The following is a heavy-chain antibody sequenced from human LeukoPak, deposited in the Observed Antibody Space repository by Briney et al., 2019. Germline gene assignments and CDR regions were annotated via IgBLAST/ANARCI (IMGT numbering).Heavy chain of an antibody. CDR1: GGSISSYY. J-gene: IGHJ3*02. D-gene: IGHD1-7*01. CDR3: ARDLAYNWNYLGGYDAFDI. Sequence: SETLSLTCTVSGGSISSYYWSWIRQPAGKGLEWIGRIYTSGGTNYNPSLKSRVTMSVDTSKNQFSLKLSSVTAADTAVYYCARDLAYNWNYLGGYDAFDIWGQGTMVTVSS. CDR2: IYTSGGT. V-gene: IGHV4-4*07.